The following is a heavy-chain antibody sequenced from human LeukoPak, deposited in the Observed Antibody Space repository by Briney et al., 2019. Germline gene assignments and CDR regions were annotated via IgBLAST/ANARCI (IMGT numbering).Heavy chain of an antibody. CDR2: ISSSSSYI. Sequence: GGSLRLPCAASGFTFSSYSMNWVRQAPGKGLEWVSSISSSSSYIYYADSVKGRFTISRDNAKNSLYLQMNSLRAEDTAVYYCARDGYCSGGSCYPTGWFDPWGQGTLVTVSS. D-gene: IGHD2-15*01. J-gene: IGHJ5*02. V-gene: IGHV3-21*01. CDR3: ARDGYCSGGSCYPTGWFDP. CDR1: GFTFSSYS.